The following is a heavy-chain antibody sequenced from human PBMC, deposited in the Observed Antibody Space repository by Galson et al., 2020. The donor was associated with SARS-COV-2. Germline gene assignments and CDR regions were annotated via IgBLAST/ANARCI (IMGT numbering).Heavy chain of an antibody. CDR3: ARSLSATVITAFYY. J-gene: IGHJ4*02. Sequence: GGSLRLTCAASGFAFSSFSMNWVRQAPGKGLEWVSYISRSGSHIYYADSVRSRFTTPRDNSKNSLELQMNSLRAEDTALDFCARSLSATVITAFYYWGQGTLVTVSS. V-gene: IGHV3-21*01. D-gene: IGHD4-17*01. CDR2: ISRSGSHI. CDR1: GFAFSSFS.